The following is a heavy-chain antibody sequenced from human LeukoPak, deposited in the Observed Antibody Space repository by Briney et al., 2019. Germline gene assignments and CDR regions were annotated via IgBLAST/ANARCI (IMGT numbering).Heavy chain of an antibody. CDR1: GFTFSSYS. CDR2: ISSSSSYI. CDR3: AREYSDYGGNFDLSNWFDP. J-gene: IGHJ5*02. Sequence: GGSLRLSCAASGFTFSSYSMDWVRQAPGKGLEWVSSISSSSSYIYYADSVKGRFTISRDNAKNSLYLQMNSLRSEDTAVYYCAREYSDYGGNFDLSNWFDPWGQGTLVTVSS. V-gene: IGHV3-21*04. D-gene: IGHD4-23*01.